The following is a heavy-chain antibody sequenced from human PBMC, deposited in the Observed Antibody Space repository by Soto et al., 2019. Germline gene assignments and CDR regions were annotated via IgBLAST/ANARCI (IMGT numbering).Heavy chain of an antibody. CDR3: AGAPAYCGGDCFYFDY. V-gene: IGHV4-59*01. CDR2: IYKSGIT. D-gene: IGHD2-21*02. J-gene: IGHJ4*02. Sequence: PSETLSLTCSVSGGSISSFYWSWIRQPPGKGLEWIGFIYKSGITNYNPSLKSRVTISVDMSKDQFSLKLRSVTAADTAVYYCAGAPAYCGGDCFYFDYWGQGTLVTVSS. CDR1: GGSISSFY.